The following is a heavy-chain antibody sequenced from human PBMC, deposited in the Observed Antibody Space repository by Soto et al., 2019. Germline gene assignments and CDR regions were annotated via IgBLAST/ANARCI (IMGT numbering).Heavy chain of an antibody. CDR1: GGTFSSYA. Sequence: QVQLVQSGAEVKKPGSSVKVSCKSSGGTFSSYAISWVRQAPGQGLEWMGGLIPIFGTANYAQKFQCRVTITADESTRTAYMELSSLRSEDTAVYYCAREADYDSSGYYYFYWGQGTLVTVSS. D-gene: IGHD3-22*01. CDR2: LIPIFGTA. V-gene: IGHV1-69*01. J-gene: IGHJ4*02. CDR3: AREADYDSSGYYYFY.